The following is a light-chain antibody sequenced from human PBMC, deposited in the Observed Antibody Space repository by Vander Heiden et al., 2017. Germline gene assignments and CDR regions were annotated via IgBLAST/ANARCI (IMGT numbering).Light chain of an antibody. J-gene: IGKJ4*01. CDR3: QQDNNWPPLT. Sequence: EIVMTPSPATLSVSPGESATLSCRASQSVSSNLAWYQQKPGQAPRHLINGASTRATGIPARCSGSGCGTEFTLTISSLQSEDFAVYYCQQDNNWPPLTFGEGTKVEIK. V-gene: IGKV3-15*01. CDR1: QSVSSN. CDR2: GAS.